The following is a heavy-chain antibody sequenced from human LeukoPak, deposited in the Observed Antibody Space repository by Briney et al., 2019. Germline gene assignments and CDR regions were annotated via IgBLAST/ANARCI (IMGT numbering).Heavy chain of an antibody. V-gene: IGHV1-2*02. J-gene: IGHJ6*03. CDR3: AREEHYYYYYYMDV. D-gene: IGHD1-1*01. CDR1: GYTFTGYY. Sequence: ASVKVSCKASGYTFTGYYMHWGGRAPGQGPGWMGWINPNSGGTNYAQKFQGRVTMTRDTSISTAYMELSRLRSDDTAVYYCAREEHYYYYYYMDVWGKGTTVTVSS. CDR2: INPNSGGT.